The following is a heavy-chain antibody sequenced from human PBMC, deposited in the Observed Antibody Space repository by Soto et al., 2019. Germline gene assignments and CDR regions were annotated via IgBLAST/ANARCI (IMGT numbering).Heavy chain of an antibody. D-gene: IGHD3-9*01. CDR2: IKNKGNGGAT. CDR1: GFTFSSAY. Sequence: EVQLVESGGGLVEPGGSLRLSCAASGFTFSSAYMSWVRQAPGKGLEWVGRIKNKGNGGATDYAVPVRGRFTISRDDSKSTLYLQMNSLKIEDTAVYYCTTDLRLRRYSWNLYWGQGTLVTVSS. CDR3: TTDLRLRRYSWNLY. V-gene: IGHV3-15*07. J-gene: IGHJ1*01.